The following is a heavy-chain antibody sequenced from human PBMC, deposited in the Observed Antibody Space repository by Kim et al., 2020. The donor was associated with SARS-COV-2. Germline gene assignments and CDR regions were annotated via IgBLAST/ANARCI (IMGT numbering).Heavy chain of an antibody. CDR3: SIRAQTVDF. V-gene: IGHV4-34*01. Sequence: TVYHPSLKSRVTMSVDTPKNQFSLKLNSVTAADTAVYYCSIRAQTVDFWGQGTLVTVSA. CDR2: T. J-gene: IGHJ4*02.